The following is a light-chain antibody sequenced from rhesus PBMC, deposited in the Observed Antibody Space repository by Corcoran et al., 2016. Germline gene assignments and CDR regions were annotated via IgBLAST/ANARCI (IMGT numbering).Light chain of an antibody. CDR2: GAS. V-gene: IGKV3-24*01. CDR1: QSVSSS. Sequence: EIVMTQSPATLSLSPGERATLSCRASQSVSSSLAWYQQKPGQAPRLLIYGASSRATGIPDRFSVSGYVTDFTLTISSLEPEDVAVYYCLQHSNWPYSFGQGTKVEIK. J-gene: IGKJ2*01. CDR3: LQHSNWPYS.